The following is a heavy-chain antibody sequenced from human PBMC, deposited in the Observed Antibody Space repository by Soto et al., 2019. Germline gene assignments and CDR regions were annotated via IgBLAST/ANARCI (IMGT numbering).Heavy chain of an antibody. D-gene: IGHD6-19*01. J-gene: IGHJ3*02. CDR3: AILAVAGTESAFDI. Sequence: QVQLQESGPGLVKPSETLSLTCTVSGGSISSYYWSWIRQPPGKGLEWIGYIYYSGSTNYNPSLTSRVTISVDTSKNQFSLKLSSVTAADTAVYYCAILAVAGTESAFDIWGQGTMVTVSS. CDR1: GGSISSYY. V-gene: IGHV4-59*01. CDR2: IYYSGST.